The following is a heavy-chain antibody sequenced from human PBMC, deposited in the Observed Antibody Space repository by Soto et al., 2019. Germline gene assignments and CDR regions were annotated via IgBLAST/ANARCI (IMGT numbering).Heavy chain of an antibody. CDR2: INHSGST. CDR3: ARGSRSDPNWFDP. V-gene: IGHV4-34*01. CDR1: GGSFSGYY. D-gene: IGHD6-6*01. J-gene: IGHJ5*02. Sequence: SETLSLTCAVYGGSFSGYYWSWIRQPPGKGLEWIGEINHSGSTNYNPSLKSRVTISVDTSKNQFSLKLSSVTAADTAVYYCARGSRSDPNWFDPWGQRTLVTVSS.